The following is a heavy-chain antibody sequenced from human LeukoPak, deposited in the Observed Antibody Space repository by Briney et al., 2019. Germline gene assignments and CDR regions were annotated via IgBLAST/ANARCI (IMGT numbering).Heavy chain of an antibody. D-gene: IGHD2-2*01. CDR3: ARARGYCSSTSCRGDYYYYMDV. CDR1: GYTFTSYG. J-gene: IGHJ6*03. Sequence: ASVKVSCKASGYTFTSYGISWVRQAPGQGLEWMGWISAYNGNTNYAQKLQGRVTMTTDTSTSTAYMELRSLRSDDTAVYYCARARGYCSSTSCRGDYYYYMDVWGKGTTVTVSS. V-gene: IGHV1-18*01. CDR2: ISAYNGNT.